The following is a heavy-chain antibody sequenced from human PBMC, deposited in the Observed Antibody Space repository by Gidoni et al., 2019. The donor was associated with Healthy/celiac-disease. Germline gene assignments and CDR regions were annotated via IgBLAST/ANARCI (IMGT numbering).Heavy chain of an antibody. Sequence: QVQLQESGPGLVKPSQTLSLTCTVSGGSISSGSYYWSWIRQPAGKGLEWIGRIYTSGSTNYNPSLKSRVTISVDTSKNQFSLKLSSVTAADTAVYYCARGGVMVRGVIITGSYGYYGMDVWGQGTTVTVSS. CDR3: ARGGVMVRGVIITGSYGYYGMDV. D-gene: IGHD3-10*01. CDR2: IYTSGST. CDR1: GGSISSGSYY. V-gene: IGHV4-61*02. J-gene: IGHJ6*02.